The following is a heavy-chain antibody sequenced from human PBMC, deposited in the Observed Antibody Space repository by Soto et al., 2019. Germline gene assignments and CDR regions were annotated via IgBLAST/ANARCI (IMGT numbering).Heavy chain of an antibody. V-gene: IGHV4-34*01. J-gene: IGHJ6*02. CDR3: ARAFGYSSSSYYYYYGMDV. CDR2: INHSGST. D-gene: IGHD6-13*01. Sequence: SETLSLTCAVYGGSFSGYYWSWIRQPPGKGLEWSGEINHSGSTNYNPSLKSRVTISVDTSKNQFSLKLSSVTAADTAVYYCARAFGYSSSSYYYYYGMDVWGQGTTVTVSS. CDR1: GGSFSGYY.